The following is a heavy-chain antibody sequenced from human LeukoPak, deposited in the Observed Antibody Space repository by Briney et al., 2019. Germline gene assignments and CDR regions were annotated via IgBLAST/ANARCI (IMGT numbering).Heavy chain of an antibody. CDR1: GFTFSSYG. J-gene: IGHJ4*02. Sequence: GGSLRLSCAASGFTFSSYGMHWVRQAPGKGLEWVAFIRYDGSNKYYADSVKGRFTISRDNSKNTLYLQMNSLRAEDTAVYYCAKDGDYDFWSGYPPIEYWGQGTLVTVSS. V-gene: IGHV3-30*02. D-gene: IGHD3-3*01. CDR2: IRYDGSNK. CDR3: AKDGDYDFWSGYPPIEY.